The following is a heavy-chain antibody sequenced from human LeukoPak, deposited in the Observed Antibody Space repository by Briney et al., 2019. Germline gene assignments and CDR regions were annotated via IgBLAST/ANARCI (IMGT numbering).Heavy chain of an antibody. J-gene: IGHJ4*02. CDR1: GGSISSYY. D-gene: IGHD5-24*01. V-gene: IGHV4-59*01. CDR2: IYYSGST. Sequence: PSETLSLTCTVSGGSISSYYWGWIRQPPGKGLEWIGYIYYSGSTNYNPSLKSRVTISVDTSKNQFSLKLSSVTAADTAVYYCAREGDPDGYITYFDYWGQGTLVTVSS. CDR3: AREGDPDGYITYFDY.